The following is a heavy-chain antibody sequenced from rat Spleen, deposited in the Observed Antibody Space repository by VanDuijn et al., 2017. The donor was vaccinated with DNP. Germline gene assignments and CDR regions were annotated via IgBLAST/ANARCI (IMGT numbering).Heavy chain of an antibody. CDR1: GFTFSDHN. V-gene: IGHV5-7*01. Sequence: EVQLVESGGGLVQPGRSLILSCTASGFTFSDHNMAWVRQAPKKGLEWVATISYDGSNTYYRDSVKGRFTISRDNAKSTLYLQMDSLRSEDTATYYCARHGDYYSADYWGQGVMVTVSS. CDR2: ISYDGSNT. J-gene: IGHJ2*01. D-gene: IGHD1-1*01. CDR3: ARHGDYYSADY.